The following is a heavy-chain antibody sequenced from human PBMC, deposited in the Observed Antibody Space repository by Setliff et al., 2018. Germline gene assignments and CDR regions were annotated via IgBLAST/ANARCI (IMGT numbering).Heavy chain of an antibody. D-gene: IGHD6-25*01. CDR3: VGRDFSGGDS. V-gene: IGHV4-59*08. J-gene: IGHJ5*01. CDR1: GGSISNYY. Sequence: PSETLSLTCNVSGGSISNYYWSWIRQPPGKGLEWIGYIYYSGSTNYNPSLKSRVTISVDTSKNQFSLKLSSVTAADTAVYYCVGRDFSGGDSWGHGTLVTVSS. CDR2: IYYSGST.